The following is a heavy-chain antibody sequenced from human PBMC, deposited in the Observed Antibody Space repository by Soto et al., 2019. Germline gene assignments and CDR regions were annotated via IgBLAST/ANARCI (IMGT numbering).Heavy chain of an antibody. D-gene: IGHD6-25*01. Sequence: GGSLRLSCAASGFTFDDYAMHWVRQAPGKGLEWVSGISWNSGSIGYADSVKGRFTISRDNAKNSLYLQMNSLRAEDTALYYCAKDFRLSARPPGFDLWGRGTLVTVSS. CDR2: ISWNSGSI. CDR3: AKDFRLSARPPGFDL. J-gene: IGHJ2*01. V-gene: IGHV3-9*01. CDR1: GFTFDDYA.